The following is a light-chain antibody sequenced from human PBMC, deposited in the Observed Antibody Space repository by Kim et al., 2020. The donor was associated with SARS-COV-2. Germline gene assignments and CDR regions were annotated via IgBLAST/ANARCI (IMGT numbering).Light chain of an antibody. CDR2: QDS. CDR1: NLGDKY. V-gene: IGLV3-1*01. CDR3: QAWDSSLVV. Sequence: SYELTQPPSVSVSPGQTASITCSGDNLGDKYACWYQQRPGQSPVLVIYQDSKRPSGIPERFSGSNSGNTATLTISGTQAMDEADYYYQAWDSSLVVFGGGTQLTVL. J-gene: IGLJ2*01.